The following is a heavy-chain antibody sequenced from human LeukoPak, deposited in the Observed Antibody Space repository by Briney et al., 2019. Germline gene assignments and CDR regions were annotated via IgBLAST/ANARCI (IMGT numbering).Heavy chain of an antibody. CDR2: IWYDGTNK. D-gene: IGHD4-17*01. J-gene: IGHJ5*02. V-gene: IGHV3-33*01. Sequence: PGGSLRLSCAASGFAFSSFGMHWVRQAPGKGLEWVAVIWYDGTNKYYADSVKGRFTISRDNSKNTLYLRMNSLRAQDTAVYYCARATVTRWFDPWGQGTLVTVSS. CDR3: ARATVTRWFDP. CDR1: GFAFSSFG.